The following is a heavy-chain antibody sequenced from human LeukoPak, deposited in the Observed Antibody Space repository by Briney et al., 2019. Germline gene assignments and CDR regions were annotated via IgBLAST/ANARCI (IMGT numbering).Heavy chain of an antibody. V-gene: IGHV1-18*01. CDR1: GYSFAIYG. CDR3: ASTPLYYYDSSGYYPFDY. D-gene: IGHD3-22*01. Sequence: ASVKVSCKASGYSFAIYGIIWVRQAPGQGLEWMGSISSDIGHKDYAQRLRERVIMTTDTSTSTAYMELRSLRFDDTAVYYCASTPLYYYDSSGYYPFDYWGQGTLVTVSS. J-gene: IGHJ4*02. CDR2: ISSDIGHK.